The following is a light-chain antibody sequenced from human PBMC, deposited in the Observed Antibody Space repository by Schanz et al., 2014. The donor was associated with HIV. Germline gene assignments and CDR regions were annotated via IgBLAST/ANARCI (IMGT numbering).Light chain of an antibody. V-gene: IGKV2-28*01. Sequence: DIVLTQSPLSQPVTPGEPASFSCRSSHNLLHSNGYNYLDWYVQKPGQSPQLLIFLGSHRASGAPDRFRGSGSGTDFTLKISRVEAEDVGVYYCMQCRQAPPTFGQGTKVDIK. CDR2: LGS. J-gene: IGKJ1*01. CDR1: HNLLHSNGYNY. CDR3: MQCRQAPPT.